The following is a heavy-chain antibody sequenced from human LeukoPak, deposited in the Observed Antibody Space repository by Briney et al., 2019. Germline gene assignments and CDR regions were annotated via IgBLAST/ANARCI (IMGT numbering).Heavy chain of an antibody. CDR2: IYHSGST. D-gene: IGHD3-22*01. CDR3: ARDGIRSYYYDSSGTDWFDP. Sequence: PSQTLSLTCTVSGGSISSGGYYWSWIRQPPGKGLEWIGYIYHSGSTYYNPSLKSRVTISVDTSKNQFSLKLSSVTAADTAVYYCARDGIRSYYYDSSGTDWFDPWGQGTLVTVSS. CDR1: GGSISSGGYY. V-gene: IGHV4-30-2*01. J-gene: IGHJ5*02.